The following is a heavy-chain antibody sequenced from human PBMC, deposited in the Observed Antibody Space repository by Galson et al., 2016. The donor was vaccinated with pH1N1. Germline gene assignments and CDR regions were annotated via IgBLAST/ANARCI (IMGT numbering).Heavy chain of an antibody. CDR2: INPSGGST. J-gene: IGHJ1*01. Sequence: SVKVSCKASGYTFTSHYMHWVRQAPGQGLEWMGLINPSGGSTSYAPKFQGRVTMTRDTSTSTVYMELTSLRSEDTALYFCARAATVTTTGVYFQLWGQGTLVIVSS. CDR1: GYTFTSHY. V-gene: IGHV1-46*01. D-gene: IGHD4-17*01. CDR3: ARAATVTTTGVYFQL.